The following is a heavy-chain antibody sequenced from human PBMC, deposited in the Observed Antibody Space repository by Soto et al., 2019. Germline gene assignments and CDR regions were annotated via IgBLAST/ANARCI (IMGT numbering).Heavy chain of an antibody. V-gene: IGHV4-30-4*01. CDR1: GASINSGDYY. CDR2: SYYSGST. CDR3: DRILMNYYRLDY. Sequence: SETLSLTCTVSGASINSGDYYWSGIRQPPGKGLEWIGHSYYSGSTYYNPSLKSRAGISVDSSKSQVSLKLTSVTAADTAAYFCDRILMNYYRLDYWGQGALVTVSS. D-gene: IGHD3-10*01. J-gene: IGHJ4*02.